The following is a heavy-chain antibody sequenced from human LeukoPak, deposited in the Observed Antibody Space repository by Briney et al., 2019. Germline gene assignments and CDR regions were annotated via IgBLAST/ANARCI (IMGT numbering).Heavy chain of an antibody. Sequence: GGSLRLSCAASGFTFSSYSMNWVRQAPGKGLEWVSSISSSSSYIYYADSVKGRFTISRDNAKNSLYLQMNSLRAEDTAVYYCARDPRTVTTLIYYYYYYMDVWGKGTTVTVSS. CDR2: ISSSSSYI. CDR3: ARDPRTVTTLIYYYYYYMDV. D-gene: IGHD4-17*01. V-gene: IGHV3-21*01. J-gene: IGHJ6*03. CDR1: GFTFSSYS.